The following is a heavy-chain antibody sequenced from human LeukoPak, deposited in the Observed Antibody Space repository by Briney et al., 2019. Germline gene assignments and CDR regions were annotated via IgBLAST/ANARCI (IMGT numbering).Heavy chain of an antibody. J-gene: IGHJ4*02. Sequence: PGGSLRLSCAASGFTFSSYGMHWVRQAPGKGLEWVAVIWYDGSNKYYADSVKGRFTISRDNSKNTLYLQMNSLRAEDTAVYYRAKDRNYGDAYFDYWGQGTLVTVSS. V-gene: IGHV3-33*06. CDR2: IWYDGSNK. CDR3: AKDRNYGDAYFDY. D-gene: IGHD4-17*01. CDR1: GFTFSSYG.